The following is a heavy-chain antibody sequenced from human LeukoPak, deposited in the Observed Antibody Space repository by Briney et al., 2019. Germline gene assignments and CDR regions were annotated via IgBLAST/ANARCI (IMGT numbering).Heavy chain of an antibody. J-gene: IGHJ4*02. CDR3: ARASAAGIMLDS. D-gene: IGHD6-13*01. CDR2: INSDGRST. CDR1: GFTFSSYW. Sequence: GGSLRLSCAASGFTFSSYWMHWVRQAPGKGLVWVSRINSDGRSTNYADSVKGRFTISRDNAKNTLYLQMNSLRAENTAVYYCARASAAGIMLDSWGQGTLVTVSS. V-gene: IGHV3-74*01.